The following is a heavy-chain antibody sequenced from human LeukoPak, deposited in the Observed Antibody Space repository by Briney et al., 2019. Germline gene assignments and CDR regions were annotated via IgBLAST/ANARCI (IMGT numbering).Heavy chain of an antibody. Sequence: GGSLRLSCAASGFTFRNYWMGWVRQAPGKGLEWVANTKPDGSAEYYADSVRGRFTTSRDNANNFLYLQMNSLRAEDTAVYYCARDRGLNTNFDYWSQGTLVTVSP. V-gene: IGHV3-7*01. D-gene: IGHD5-12*01. CDR2: TKPDGSAE. J-gene: IGHJ4*02. CDR1: GFTFRNYW. CDR3: ARDRGLNTNFDY.